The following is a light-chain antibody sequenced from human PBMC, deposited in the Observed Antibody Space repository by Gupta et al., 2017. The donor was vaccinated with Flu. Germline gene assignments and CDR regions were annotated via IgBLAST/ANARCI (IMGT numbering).Light chain of an antibody. Sequence: VSISGTGSSSNIGGGDDVHWYQQRPGPAPNLLIYGKSNRTSGVPDRFSGSKSGTSASLAITGLQAEEEADYYCQSDDSSLSGVVFGGGTKLTVL. CDR2: GKS. CDR1: SSNIGGGDD. CDR3: QSDDSSLSGVV. J-gene: IGLJ2*01. V-gene: IGLV1-40*01.